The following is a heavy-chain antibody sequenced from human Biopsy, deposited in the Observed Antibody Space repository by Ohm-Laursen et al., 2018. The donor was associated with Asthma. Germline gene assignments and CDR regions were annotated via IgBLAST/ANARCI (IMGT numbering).Heavy chain of an antibody. Sequence: GTLSLTCAVYGGSFSGYYWSWIRQPPGKGLEWIGEINHSGSTNYNPSLKSRVTISVDTSKNQFSLKLSSVTAADTAVYYCARVAGGYCSSTSCYGGYYYGMDVWGQGTTVTVSS. CDR3: ARVAGGYCSSTSCYGGYYYGMDV. CDR1: GGSFSGYY. D-gene: IGHD2-2*01. V-gene: IGHV4-34*01. CDR2: INHSGST. J-gene: IGHJ6*02.